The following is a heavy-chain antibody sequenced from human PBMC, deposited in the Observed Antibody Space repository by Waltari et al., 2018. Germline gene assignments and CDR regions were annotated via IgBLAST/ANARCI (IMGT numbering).Heavy chain of an antibody. CDR2: LWYDGMTK. CDR3: ARDVFHQWLVGYFDY. D-gene: IGHD6-19*01. CDR1: GFTFSSNG. J-gene: IGHJ4*02. Sequence: QVQLVESGGGVVQPGRSLRLSCAASGFTFSSNGMQWVRKAPGKGLEWVAFLWYDGMTKYECASVNARLPISRDISKNPLYLHMHSLRAEDTAVYYCARDVFHQWLVGYFDYCGQGTLVTVSS. V-gene: IGHV3-33*01.